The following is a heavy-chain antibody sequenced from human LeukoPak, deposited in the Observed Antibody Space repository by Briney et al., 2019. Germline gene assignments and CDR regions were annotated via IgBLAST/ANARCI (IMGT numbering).Heavy chain of an antibody. CDR2: ISHGGRT. CDR3: AGIVGNIEVFDY. CDR1: GYSISSDYY. V-gene: IGHV4-38-2*01. J-gene: IGHJ4*02. D-gene: IGHD1-26*01. Sequence: SSKTLSLTCAVSGYSISSDYYWGWIRQPPGKGLEWIGSISHGGRTYYNPPFKSRVTTSVDTSKNEVSLKLSSVTAADTAVYYCAGIVGNIEVFDYWGQGTLVTVSS.